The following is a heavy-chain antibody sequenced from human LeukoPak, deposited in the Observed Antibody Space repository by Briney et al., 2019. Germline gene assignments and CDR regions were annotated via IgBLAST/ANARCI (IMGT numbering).Heavy chain of an antibody. CDR2: INHSGST. D-gene: IGHD4-17*01. J-gene: IGHJ4*02. V-gene: IGHV4-34*01. Sequence: SETLSLTCAVYGGSFSGYYWSWIRQPPGKGLEWIGEINHSGSTNYNPSLKSRVTISVDTSKNQFSLKLSSVTAADTAVYYCATTRDYGGHYFDYWGQGTLVTVSS. CDR3: ATTRDYGGHYFDY. CDR1: GGSFSGYY.